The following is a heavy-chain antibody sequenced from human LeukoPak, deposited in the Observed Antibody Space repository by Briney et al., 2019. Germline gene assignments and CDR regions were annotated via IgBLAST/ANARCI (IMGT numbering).Heavy chain of an antibody. J-gene: IGHJ4*02. D-gene: IGHD1-14*01. CDR1: AFTISTSD. Sequence: PGGSLRLSCAASAFTISTSDMTWVRQAPGKGLEWVSVLYSDGNTKYADSVQGRFTISRDNSKNTLYLEMNSLSPDDTAVYYCARGVEPLAANTLAYWGQGTLVTVSS. CDR3: ARGVEPLAANTLAY. CDR2: LYSDGNT. V-gene: IGHV3-53*01.